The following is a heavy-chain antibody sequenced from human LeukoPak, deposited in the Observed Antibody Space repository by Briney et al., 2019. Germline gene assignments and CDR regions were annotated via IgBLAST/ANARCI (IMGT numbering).Heavy chain of an antibody. D-gene: IGHD2-15*01. J-gene: IGHJ4*02. V-gene: IGHV4-4*07. CDR3: ARDGNCYSFDY. Sequence: SETLSLTCTVSGGSISSYYWSWIRQPAGKGLEWIGRIYSSGSTNYNPSLKSRVTMSVDTSNNQFSLKLSSVTAADTAVYYCARDGNCYSFDYWGQGTLVTVSS. CDR2: IYSSGST. CDR1: GGSISSYY.